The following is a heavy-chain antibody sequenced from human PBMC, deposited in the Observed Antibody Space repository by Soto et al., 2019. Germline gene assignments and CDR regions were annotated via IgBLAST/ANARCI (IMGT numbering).Heavy chain of an antibody. CDR1: GYSFTDYH. CDR3: ARGHSTDCSNGVCSLFYNHEMDV. V-gene: IGHV1-2*04. J-gene: IGHJ6*02. D-gene: IGHD2-8*01. CDR2: INPKSGGT. Sequence: ASVKVSCKASGYSFTDYHIHWVRQAPGQGLEWLGRINPKSGGTSTAQRFQGWVTMTRDRSISTVYMELTRLRSDDTAVYFCARGHSTDCSNGVCSLFYNHEMDVWGQGTTVTVSS.